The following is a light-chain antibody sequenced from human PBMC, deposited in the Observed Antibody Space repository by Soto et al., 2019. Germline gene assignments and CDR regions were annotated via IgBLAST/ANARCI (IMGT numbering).Light chain of an antibody. CDR1: QSVSSSY. V-gene: IGKV3-20*01. J-gene: IGKJ4*01. CDR3: QQYGSSSLT. Sequence: EIVLTQSPGTLSLSPGERATLSCRASQSVSSSYLAWYQQKPGQAPRLLIYGASSRATGIPDRFSSSGSGTDFTLTICRLEPEDFAVYYCQQYGSSSLTFGGGTKVEIK. CDR2: GAS.